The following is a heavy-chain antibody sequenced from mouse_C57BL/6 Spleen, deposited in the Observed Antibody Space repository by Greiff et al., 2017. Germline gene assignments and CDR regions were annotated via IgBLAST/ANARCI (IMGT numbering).Heavy chain of an antibody. CDR3: ARSDYGIQFAY. Sequence: QVQLQQSGPELVKPGASVKISCKASGYAFSSSWLNWVKQRPGKGLEWIGRIYPGDGDTNYNGKFKGKATLTADKSSSTAYMQRSSLTYEDAAVYFCARSDYGIQFAYWGQGTLVTVSA. CDR2: IYPGDGDT. J-gene: IGHJ3*01. CDR1: GYAFSSSW. D-gene: IGHD1-1*01. V-gene: IGHV1-82*01.